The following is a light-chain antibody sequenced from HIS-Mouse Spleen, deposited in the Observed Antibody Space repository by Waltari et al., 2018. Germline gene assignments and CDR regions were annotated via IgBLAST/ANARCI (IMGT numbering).Light chain of an antibody. CDR3: CSYAGSYTGV. CDR2: DVS. J-gene: IGLJ1*01. CDR1: SSDVGGYNY. V-gene: IGLV2-11*01. Sequence: QSALTQPRSVSGSPGQSVTISCIGTSSDVGGYNYVSWYQQHPGKAPKLMIYDVSKRPSGVPDRFSGSKSGNTASLTISGLQAEDEADYYCCSYAGSYTGVFGTGTKVTVL.